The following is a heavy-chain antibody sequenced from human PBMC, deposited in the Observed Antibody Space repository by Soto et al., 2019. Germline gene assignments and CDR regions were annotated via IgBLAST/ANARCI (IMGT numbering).Heavy chain of an antibody. Sequence: SETLSLTCTVYGGSISNNYWSWIRQTPGKGLEWIGYIYYTGSTNYNPSLKSRVSFSVDTSKNQFSLKLSSVTAADTAVYYCARYYCSSDTCYYFDYWGQGALVTVSS. V-gene: IGHV4-59*01. CDR1: GGSISNNY. D-gene: IGHD2-2*01. J-gene: IGHJ4*02. CDR3: ARYYCSSDTCYYFDY. CDR2: IYYTGST.